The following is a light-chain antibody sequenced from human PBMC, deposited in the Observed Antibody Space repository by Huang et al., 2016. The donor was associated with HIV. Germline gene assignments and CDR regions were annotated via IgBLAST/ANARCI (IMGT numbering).Light chain of an antibody. Sequence: DIQMTQSPSSLSASIGDRVTITCRASQSVSNSLNWYQQTPGEAPKVLIYAASTLQSVVPSMFNGTVSSTYFTLTITSLQPDDFATYYCQQTYSPPPWTFGQGTKVEMK. CDR1: QSVSNS. J-gene: IGKJ1*01. CDR3: QQTYSPPPWT. V-gene: IGKV1-39*01. CDR2: AAS.